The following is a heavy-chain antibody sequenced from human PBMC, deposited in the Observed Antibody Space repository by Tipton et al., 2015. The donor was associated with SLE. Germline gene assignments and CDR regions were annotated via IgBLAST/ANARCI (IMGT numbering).Heavy chain of an antibody. CDR3: TKARGAAGTAFNWFDF. V-gene: IGHV3-30*18. Sequence: SLRLSCAASGFYFRDHGIHWVRQAPGKGLEWVAGIWYDGSKTYFADSVKGRFTITRDNSENMVYLQMNRLRAEDTALYYCTKARGAAGTAFNWFDFWGQGTLVIVSS. J-gene: IGHJ5*01. CDR1: GFYFRDHG. D-gene: IGHD6-13*01. CDR2: IWYDGSKT.